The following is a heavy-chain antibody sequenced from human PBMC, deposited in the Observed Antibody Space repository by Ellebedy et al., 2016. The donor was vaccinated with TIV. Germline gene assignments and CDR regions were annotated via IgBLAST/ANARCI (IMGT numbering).Heavy chain of an antibody. CDR1: GFTLSDYW. V-gene: IGHV3-7*03. Sequence: PGGSLRLSCATSGFTLSDYWMSWVRQAPGKGLEWVANIYQDGSEIYGGESVKGRFTISRDNAKESLFMQMNSLRAEDTAVYYCARSRYAIHYWGQGTRVTVSS. CDR2: IYQDGSEI. J-gene: IGHJ4*02. CDR3: ARSRYAIHY. D-gene: IGHD3-16*02.